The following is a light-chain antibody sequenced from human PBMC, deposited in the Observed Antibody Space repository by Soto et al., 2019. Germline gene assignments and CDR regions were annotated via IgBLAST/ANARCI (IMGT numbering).Light chain of an antibody. CDR1: SSNIGAGYD. CDR2: GNI. Sequence: QPVLTQPPSVSGAPGQRVTISCTGSSSNIGAGYDVHWYLQLPGTAPKLLIYGNINRPSGVPDRLSGSKSGTSASLAITGLQAEDEADYYCQSYDSSLSGVVFGGGTKLTVL. CDR3: QSYDSSLSGVV. V-gene: IGLV1-40*01. J-gene: IGLJ2*01.